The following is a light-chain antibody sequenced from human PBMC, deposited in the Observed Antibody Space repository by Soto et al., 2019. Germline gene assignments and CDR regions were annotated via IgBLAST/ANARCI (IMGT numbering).Light chain of an antibody. V-gene: IGKV3-20*01. Sequence: EIVLTQSPGTLSLAAGERATLSCRASQSVRSSYLAWYQQKPGQAPRLLIYGASSRATGIPDRFSGSGSGTDFTFTISRLVPEDLAVYYCQQYGGSPTFGGGSKVGIK. J-gene: IGKJ4*01. CDR1: QSVRSSY. CDR2: GAS. CDR3: QQYGGSPT.